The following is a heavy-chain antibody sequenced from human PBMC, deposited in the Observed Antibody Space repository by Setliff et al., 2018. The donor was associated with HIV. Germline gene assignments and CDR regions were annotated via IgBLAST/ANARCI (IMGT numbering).Heavy chain of an antibody. Sequence: GESLKISCKGSGYSFTTYWIGWVRQTPGKGLEWMGIIYPYDSDTRYSPSFQGQVIISADKSISTAYVQWSGLKASDTAMYYCARRPYYDSWSGHQAFDIWGQGTMVTVSS. CDR2: IYPYDSDT. D-gene: IGHD3-3*01. V-gene: IGHV5-51*06. CDR1: GYSFTTYW. CDR3: ARRPYYDSWSGHQAFDI. J-gene: IGHJ3*02.